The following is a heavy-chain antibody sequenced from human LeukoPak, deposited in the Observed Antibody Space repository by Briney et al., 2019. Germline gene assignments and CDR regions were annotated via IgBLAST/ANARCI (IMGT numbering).Heavy chain of an antibody. D-gene: IGHD4-11*01. Sequence: SVKVSCKASGGTFSSYAISWVRQAPGQGLEWMGGIIPIFGTANYAQKFQGRVTITTDESTSTAYMELSSLRSEDTAVYYCARAGRTVTTRLYYYYYMDVWGKGTTVTVSS. CDR3: ARAGRTVTTRLYYYYYMDV. V-gene: IGHV1-69*05. CDR2: IIPIFGTA. J-gene: IGHJ6*03. CDR1: GGTFSSYA.